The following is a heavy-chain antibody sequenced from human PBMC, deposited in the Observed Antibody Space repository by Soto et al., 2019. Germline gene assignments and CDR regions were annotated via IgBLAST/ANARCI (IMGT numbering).Heavy chain of an antibody. Sequence: GGSLRLSCAASGFTFRSFTTNWVRQAPGKGLEWVSTISSNSAYIYYTDALRGRFTISRDNAKNSLHLQMNSLRAEDTAVYYCTRDASRDSSARGWFDPWGPGTLVTVPQ. CDR3: TRDASRDSSARGWFDP. CDR2: ISSNSAYI. CDR1: GFTFRSFT. V-gene: IGHV3-21*01. J-gene: IGHJ5*02. D-gene: IGHD6-13*01.